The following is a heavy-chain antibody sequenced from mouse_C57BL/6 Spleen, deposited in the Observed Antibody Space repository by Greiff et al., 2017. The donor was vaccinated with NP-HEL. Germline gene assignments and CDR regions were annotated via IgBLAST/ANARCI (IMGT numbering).Heavy chain of an antibody. Sequence: EVKLMESGGGLVKPGGSLKLSCAASGFTFSSYAMSWVRQTPEKRLEWVATISDGGSYTYYPDNVKGRFTISRDNAKNNLYLQMSHLKSEDTAMYYCARGYDYPFDYWGQGTTLTVSS. CDR1: GFTFSSYA. CDR2: ISDGGSYT. CDR3: ARGYDYPFDY. J-gene: IGHJ2*01. V-gene: IGHV5-4*03. D-gene: IGHD2-4*01.